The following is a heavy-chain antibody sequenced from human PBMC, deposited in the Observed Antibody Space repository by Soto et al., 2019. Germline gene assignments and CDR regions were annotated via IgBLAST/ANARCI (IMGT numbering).Heavy chain of an antibody. Sequence: QMHLQQWGAGLLKPSETLSLTCAVYGGSFSGYYWCWIRQSPGKGLEWIGEINHRGNTNYSPSLKSRVTISVDTSKNQFSLNLSSVTAADTDVYYCARGGEYSTSFDYWGQGTMVTVSS. CDR3: ARGGEYSTSFDY. D-gene: IGHD6-6*01. V-gene: IGHV4-34*01. CDR1: GGSFSGYY. CDR2: INHRGNT. J-gene: IGHJ4*02.